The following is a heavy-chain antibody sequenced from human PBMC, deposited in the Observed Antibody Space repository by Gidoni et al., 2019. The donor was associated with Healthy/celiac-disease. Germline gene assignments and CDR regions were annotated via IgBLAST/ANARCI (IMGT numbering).Heavy chain of an antibody. CDR2: ISSSSSYI. Sequence: EVQLVESGGGLVKPGGSLRLSCAASGFTFSSYSMNWVRQAPGKGLEWVSSISSSSSYIYYADSVKGRFTISRDNAKNSLYLQMNSLRAEDTAVYYCAREVIAVAGTDYWGQGTLVTVSS. D-gene: IGHD6-19*01. V-gene: IGHV3-21*01. CDR1: GFTFSSYS. J-gene: IGHJ4*02. CDR3: AREVIAVAGTDY.